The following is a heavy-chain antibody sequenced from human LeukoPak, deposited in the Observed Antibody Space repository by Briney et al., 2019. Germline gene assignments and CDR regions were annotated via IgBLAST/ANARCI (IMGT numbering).Heavy chain of an antibody. Sequence: PSGTLSLTCAVSGGSISSSNWWSWVRQPPGKGLEWIGEIYHSGSTNYNPSLKSRVTISVDKSKNQFSLKLSSVTAADTAVYYCARDASGYDSDYFDYWGQGTLVTVSS. D-gene: IGHD5-12*01. J-gene: IGHJ4*02. CDR1: GGSISSSNW. CDR3: ARDASGYDSDYFDY. V-gene: IGHV4-4*02. CDR2: IYHSGST.